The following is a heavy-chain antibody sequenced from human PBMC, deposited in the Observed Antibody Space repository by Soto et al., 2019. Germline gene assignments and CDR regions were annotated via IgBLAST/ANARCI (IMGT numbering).Heavy chain of an antibody. CDR3: ARDIAAADPPYYYYYGMDV. CDR2: ISYDGSNK. Sequence: QVQLVESGGGVVQPGRSLRLSCAASGFTFSSYAMHWVRQAPGKGLEWVAVISYDGSNKYYADSVKGRFTISRDNSKNPLYLQMNSLRAEDTAAYYCARDIAAADPPYYYYYGMDVWGQGTTVTVSS. D-gene: IGHD6-13*01. V-gene: IGHV3-30-3*01. J-gene: IGHJ6*02. CDR1: GFTFSSYA.